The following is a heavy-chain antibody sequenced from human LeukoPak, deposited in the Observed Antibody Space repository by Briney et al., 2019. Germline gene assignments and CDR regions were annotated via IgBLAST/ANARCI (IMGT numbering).Heavy chain of an antibody. CDR1: GFTVSSNY. CDR2: IYSGGST. J-gene: IGHJ4*02. V-gene: IGHV3-53*01. CDR3: ARGDSSGWNVYFDY. D-gene: IGHD6-19*01. Sequence: GGSLRLSCAASGFTVSSNYMSWVRRAPGKGLEWVSVIYSGGSTYYADSVKGRFTISRDNSKNTVYLQMNSLRAEDTAVYYCARGDSSGWNVYFDYWGQGTLVTVSS.